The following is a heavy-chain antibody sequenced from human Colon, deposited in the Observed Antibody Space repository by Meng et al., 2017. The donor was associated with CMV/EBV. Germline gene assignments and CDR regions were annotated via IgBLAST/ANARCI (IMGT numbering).Heavy chain of an antibody. CDR2: INSDGTTT. J-gene: IGHJ4*02. V-gene: IGHV3-74*01. CDR3: ARPSAPQYSDYVLL. CDR1: GFAFSIYC. Sequence: GGSLRLSCAASGFAFSIYCMHWVRQVPGKGLEWVARINSDGTTTTYADSVKGRFIVSRDNPKSTVYLQMNSLKGEDTAVYFCARPSAPQYSDYVLLWGQGTLVTVSS. D-gene: IGHD4-11*01.